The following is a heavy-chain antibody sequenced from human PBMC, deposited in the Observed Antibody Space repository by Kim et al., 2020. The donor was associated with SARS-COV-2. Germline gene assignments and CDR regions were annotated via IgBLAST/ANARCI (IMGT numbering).Heavy chain of an antibody. CDR1: GVTFSSYA. CDR2: ISYDGSNK. J-gene: IGHJ4*02. D-gene: IGHD5-18*01. CDR3: ASVPTAMVIGTLYYFDY. Sequence: GGSLRLSCAASGVTFSSYAMHWVRQAPGKGLEWVAVISYDGSNKYYADSVKGRFTISRDNSKNTLYLQMNSLRAEDTAVYYCASVPTAMVIGTLYYFDYWGQGTLVTVSS. V-gene: IGHV3-30*04.